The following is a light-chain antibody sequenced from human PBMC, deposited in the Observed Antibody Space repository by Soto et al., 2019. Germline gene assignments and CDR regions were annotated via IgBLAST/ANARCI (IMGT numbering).Light chain of an antibody. V-gene: IGLV2-23*02. CDR3: YSSGGSPTYV. J-gene: IGLJ1*01. Sequence: QSVLTQPASVSGSPGQSISISCTGTSSNVGSYKLVSWYQQHPGKAPKLMIFEVNKRHSGVSNRFSGSKSGNTASLTISGLKVEDEANYYCYSSGGSPTYVFGTGTKVTV. CDR1: SSNVGSYKL. CDR2: EVN.